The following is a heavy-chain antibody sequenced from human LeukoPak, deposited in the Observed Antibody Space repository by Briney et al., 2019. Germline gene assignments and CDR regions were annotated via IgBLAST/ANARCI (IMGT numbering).Heavy chain of an antibody. Sequence: GGSLRLSCAASGFTFSSYAMSWVRQAPGKGLEWVPVISGSGGSTYYADSVKGRFTISRDNSKNTLYLQMNSLRAEDTAVYYCAKRSDYSGYDYDLDYWGQGTLVTVSS. V-gene: IGHV3-23*01. CDR1: GFTFSSYA. D-gene: IGHD5-12*01. CDR3: AKRSDYSGYDYDLDY. CDR2: ISGSGGST. J-gene: IGHJ4*02.